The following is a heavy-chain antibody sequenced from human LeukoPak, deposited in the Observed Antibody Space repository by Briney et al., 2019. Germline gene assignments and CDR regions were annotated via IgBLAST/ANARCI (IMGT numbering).Heavy chain of an antibody. V-gene: IGHV3-48*03. CDR1: GFTFSSYE. Sequence: QPGGSLRLSCAASGFTFSSYEMNWVRQAPGKGLEWVSYISSGGSTIYYADSVKGRFTISRDNAKNSLYLQMSSLRAEDTAVYYCARDRYDSSGIFDYWGQGTLVTVSS. CDR3: ARDRYDSSGIFDY. D-gene: IGHD3-22*01. CDR2: ISSGGSTI. J-gene: IGHJ4*02.